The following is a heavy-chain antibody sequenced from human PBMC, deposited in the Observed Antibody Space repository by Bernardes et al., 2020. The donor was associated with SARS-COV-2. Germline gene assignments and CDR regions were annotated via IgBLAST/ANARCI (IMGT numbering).Heavy chain of an antibody. D-gene: IGHD2-2*01. CDR1: GYTFTSYG. J-gene: IGHJ6*02. Sequence: AAGQGYCKASGYTFTSYGISWVRQAPGQGLEWMGWISAYNGNTTYAQKLQGRVTMTTDTSTSTAYMELRSLRSDDTAVYYCARGIVVVPAASTDYYYYYGMDVWGQGTTVTVSS. CDR3: ARGIVVVPAASTDYYYYYGMDV. CDR2: ISAYNGNT. V-gene: IGHV1-18*01.